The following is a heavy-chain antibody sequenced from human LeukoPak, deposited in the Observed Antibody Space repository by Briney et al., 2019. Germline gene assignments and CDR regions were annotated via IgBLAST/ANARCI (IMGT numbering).Heavy chain of an antibody. J-gene: IGHJ5*02. CDR3: ARAKRQQLVLGNWFDP. V-gene: IGHV1-46*01. D-gene: IGHD6-13*01. CDR1: GYTFTSYY. Sequence: GASVKVSCKASGYTFTSYYMHWVRQAPGQGLEWMGIINPSGGSTSYAQKFQGRVTMTRDMSTSTVYMELSSLRAEDTAVYYCARAKRQQLVLGNWFDPWGQGTLVTVSS. CDR2: INPSGGST.